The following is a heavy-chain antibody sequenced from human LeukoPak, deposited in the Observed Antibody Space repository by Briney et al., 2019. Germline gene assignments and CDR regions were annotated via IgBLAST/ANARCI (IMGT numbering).Heavy chain of an antibody. CDR3: ARSVNIVVEYYFDY. CDR2: ISYSGST. CDR1: GGSITTTNF. V-gene: IGHV4-39*01. J-gene: IGHJ4*02. Sequence: SGTLSLTCGVSGGSITTTNFWSWVRQPPGGGLEWIGSISYSGSTYYNPSLKSRVTISVGTSKNQFSLKLNSVTAADTAVYYCARSVNIVVEYYFDYWGQGTLVTVSS. D-gene: IGHD2-15*01.